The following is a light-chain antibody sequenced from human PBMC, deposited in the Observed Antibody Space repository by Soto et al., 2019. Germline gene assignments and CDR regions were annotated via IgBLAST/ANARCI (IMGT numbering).Light chain of an antibody. V-gene: IGKV1-5*01. CDR1: QSISSW. CDR3: QQYNSYPYT. Sequence: DIQMTQSPSTLSASVGDRVTITCRASQSISSWLAWYQQKPGKAPKLLIYDASTLESGVPSRFTGRGSGTEFTLTISSLQPEDFATYYCQQYNSYPYTFGQGTKVDIK. CDR2: DAS. J-gene: IGKJ2*01.